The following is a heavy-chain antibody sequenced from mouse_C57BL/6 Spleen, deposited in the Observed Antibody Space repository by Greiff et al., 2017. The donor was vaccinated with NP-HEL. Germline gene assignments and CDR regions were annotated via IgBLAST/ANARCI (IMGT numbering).Heavy chain of an antibody. V-gene: IGHV1-72*01. CDR3: GRGGGRGRGDAMDY. CDR2: IDPNSGGT. J-gene: IGHJ4*01. D-gene: IGHD3-3*01. CDR1: GYTFTSYG. Sequence: QVQLKQPGAELVKPGASVKLSCKASGYTFTSYGMPWVKQSPGRGLEWIGRIDPNSGGTKYTEKFKGKATLTVDKPSSTAYMQSSSLTDEDAAVYCGGRGGGRGRGDAMDYWGQGTSVTVSS.